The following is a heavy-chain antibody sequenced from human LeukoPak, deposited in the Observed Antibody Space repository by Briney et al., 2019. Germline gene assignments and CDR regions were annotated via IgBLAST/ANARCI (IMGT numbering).Heavy chain of an antibody. D-gene: IGHD3-10*01. CDR3: ARGFFRHVLLGHYYGMDV. V-gene: IGHV4-59*01. Sequence: SETLSLTCTVSGGSISSYYWSWIRQPPGKGLEWIGYIYYSGSTNYNPSLKSRVTISVDTSKNQFSLKLSSVTAADTAVYYCARGFFRHVLLGHYYGMDVRGQGTTVTVSS. CDR2: IYYSGST. J-gene: IGHJ6*02. CDR1: GGSISSYY.